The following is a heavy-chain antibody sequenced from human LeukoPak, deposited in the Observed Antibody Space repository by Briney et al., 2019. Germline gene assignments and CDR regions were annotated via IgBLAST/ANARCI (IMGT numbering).Heavy chain of an antibody. D-gene: IGHD6-19*01. V-gene: IGHV4-39*07. CDR1: GGSISSSSYY. Sequence: SETLSLTCTVSGGSISSSSYYWGWIRQPPGKGLEWIGYIYHTGNIKYNPSLNSRVTISIDTSKNQFSLKLSSVTAADTAVYYCARFGSGWWYNDYWGQGTLVTVSS. CDR2: IYHTGNI. CDR3: ARFGSGWWYNDY. J-gene: IGHJ4*02.